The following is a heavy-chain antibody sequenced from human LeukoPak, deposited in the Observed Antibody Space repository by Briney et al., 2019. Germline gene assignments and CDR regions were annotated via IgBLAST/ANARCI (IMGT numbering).Heavy chain of an antibody. Sequence: GGSLRLSCAASGFTFSTYAMSWVRQAPGKGLEWVSTISGSGGRTYFADSVKGRFTISRDNSNNTLHLQMNSLRAEDTAVYYCAKKQGLQRPFDYWGQGTLVTVSS. CDR1: GFTFSTYA. CDR3: AKKQGLQRPFDY. J-gene: IGHJ4*02. D-gene: IGHD1/OR15-1a*01. CDR2: ISGSGGRT. V-gene: IGHV3-23*01.